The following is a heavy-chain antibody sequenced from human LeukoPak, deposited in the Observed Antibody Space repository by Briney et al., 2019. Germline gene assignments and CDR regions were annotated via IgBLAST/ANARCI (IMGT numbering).Heavy chain of an antibody. D-gene: IGHD3-10*01. CDR2: ISGSGGST. V-gene: IGHV3-23*01. J-gene: IGHJ4*02. CDR1: GFTFSSYA. Sequence: GGSLRLSCAASGFTFSSYAMSWVRQAPGKGLEWVSAISGSGGSTYYADSVKGRFTISRDNSKITLYLQMNSLRAEDTAVYYCATSPVLLWFGPYYFDYWGQGTLVTVSS. CDR3: ATSPVLLWFGPYYFDY.